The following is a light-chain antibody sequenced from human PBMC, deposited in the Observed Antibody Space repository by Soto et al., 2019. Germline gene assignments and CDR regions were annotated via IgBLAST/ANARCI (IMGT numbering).Light chain of an antibody. CDR3: SSYAGSNNLV. V-gene: IGLV2-8*01. Sequence: QSALTQPPSASGSPGQSVTISCTGTSSEVGGYNYVSWYQQHPGKAPKLMIYEVSKRPSGVPDRFSGSKSGNTASLSVSGLPAQDEADYYSSSYAGSNNLVFGRGTKLTVL. CDR2: EVS. J-gene: IGLJ2*01. CDR1: SSEVGGYNY.